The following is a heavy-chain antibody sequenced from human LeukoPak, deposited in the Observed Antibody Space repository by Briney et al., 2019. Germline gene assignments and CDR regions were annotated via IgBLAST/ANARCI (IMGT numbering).Heavy chain of an antibody. Sequence: SETLWLTWTVSGASIGSGRNYWGWIRQSTGKGLEWIASVYFSGSTHYNPSLMSRAFISVDSSKNQVSLRLDSVTAADSAVYHCARHLSGTTMAHYFDFWGQGTLVTVSS. J-gene: IGHJ4*02. CDR3: ARHLSGTTMAHYFDF. D-gene: IGHD5-18*01. V-gene: IGHV4-39*01. CDR1: GASIGSGRNY. CDR2: VYFSGST.